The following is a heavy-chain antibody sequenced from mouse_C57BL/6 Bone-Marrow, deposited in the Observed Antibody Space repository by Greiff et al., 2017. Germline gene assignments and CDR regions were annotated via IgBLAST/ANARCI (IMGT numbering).Heavy chain of an antibody. V-gene: IGHV1-64*01. Sequence: QVQLQQSGAELVKPGASVKLSCKASGYTFTSYWMHWVKLRPGQGLEWIGMIHPNSGSTNYNEKFKSKATLTVDKSSSTAYMQLSSLTSEDSAVYYCARGGSSFWYFDVWGTGTTVTVSS. D-gene: IGHD1-1*01. CDR3: ARGGSSFWYFDV. CDR1: GYTFTSYW. J-gene: IGHJ1*03. CDR2: IHPNSGST.